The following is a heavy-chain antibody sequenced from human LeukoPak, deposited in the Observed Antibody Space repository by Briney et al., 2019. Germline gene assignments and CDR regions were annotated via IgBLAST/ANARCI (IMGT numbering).Heavy chain of an antibody. CDR3: ARETHPPGITMVRGWDYYYYMDV. CDR1: GFTFSSYE. D-gene: IGHD3-10*01. Sequence: GGSLRLSCAASGFTFSSYEMNWVRQAPGKGLEWVSYISSSGSTIYYADSVKGRFTISRDNAKNSLYLQMNSLRAEDTAVYYCARETHPPGITMVRGWDYYYYMDVWGKGTTVTISS. V-gene: IGHV3-48*03. J-gene: IGHJ6*03. CDR2: ISSSGSTI.